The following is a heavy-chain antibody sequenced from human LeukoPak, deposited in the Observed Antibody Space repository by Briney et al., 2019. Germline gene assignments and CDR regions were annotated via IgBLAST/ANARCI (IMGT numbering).Heavy chain of an antibody. V-gene: IGHV3-30*04. CDR1: GFSFSKYA. CDR3: AGEKFV. CDR2: ISKDGSMR. Sequence: GGSLRLSCAASGFSFSKYAMDWVRQAPGKGLEWVAIISKDGSMRYYADSVKGRFTVSRDNSNNTLSLQMNSLKSEDTAVYYCAGEKFVWGQGTMVTVSA. J-gene: IGHJ3*01.